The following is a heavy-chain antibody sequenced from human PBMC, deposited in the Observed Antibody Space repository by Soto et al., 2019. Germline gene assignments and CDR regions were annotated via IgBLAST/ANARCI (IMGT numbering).Heavy chain of an antibody. J-gene: IGHJ5*02. D-gene: IGHD3-22*01. CDR3: AKTLNYYDSSAAEGNWFDP. CDR2: IIPIFGTA. CDR1: GGTFSSYA. V-gene: IGHV1-69*12. Sequence: QVQLVQSGAEVKKPGSSVKVSCKASGGTFSSYAISWVRQAPGQGLEWMGGIIPIFGTANYAQKFQGRVTITADESTSTAYMELSSLRSEDTAVYYCAKTLNYYDSSAAEGNWFDPWGQGTLVTVSS.